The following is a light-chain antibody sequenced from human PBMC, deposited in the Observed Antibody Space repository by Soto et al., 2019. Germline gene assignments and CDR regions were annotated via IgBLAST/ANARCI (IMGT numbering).Light chain of an antibody. CDR3: QQYVNTPLT. CDR2: GAS. Sequence: EFVLTQSPGTLSLSPGERATLSCRASQSVSGNYIAWYQQKPGQAPRLLIYGASSRATGIPDRFSGSGSGTDFTLTISRLEPEDFAVFYCQQYVNTPLTFGGGTKVDIK. J-gene: IGKJ4*01. CDR1: QSVSGNY. V-gene: IGKV3-20*01.